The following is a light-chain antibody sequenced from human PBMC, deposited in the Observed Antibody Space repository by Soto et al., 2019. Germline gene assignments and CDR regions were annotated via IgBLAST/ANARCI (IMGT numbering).Light chain of an antibody. CDR1: SSDVGGYNF. V-gene: IGLV2-8*01. CDR2: EVI. Sequence: QSVLTQPPSASGSPGQSVTISCAGTSSDVGGYNFVSWYQQHPGKVPKLMIYEVIKRPSGVPDRFSGSKSGNTASLTVSGLHAEDEADYYCSSYSSSDNFVVFGGGTKLTVL. CDR3: SSYSSSDNFVV. J-gene: IGLJ2*01.